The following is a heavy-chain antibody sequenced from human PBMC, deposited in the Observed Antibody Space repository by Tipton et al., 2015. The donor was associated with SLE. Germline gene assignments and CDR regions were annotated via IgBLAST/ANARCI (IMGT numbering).Heavy chain of an antibody. D-gene: IGHD3-22*01. CDR2: IWSGANNK. CDR1: GFTFSNYG. CDR3: ARDIELVVSVARGFDFYYFYMDA. J-gene: IGHJ6*03. Sequence: RSLRLSCAASGFTFSNYGMHWVRQAPGKGLEWVAVIWSGANNKYHADSVRGRFTMSRDNSKNTLDLQMNNLRADDTAVYFCARDIELVVSVARGFDFYYFYMDAWGKGTAVTVSS. V-gene: IGHV3-33*01.